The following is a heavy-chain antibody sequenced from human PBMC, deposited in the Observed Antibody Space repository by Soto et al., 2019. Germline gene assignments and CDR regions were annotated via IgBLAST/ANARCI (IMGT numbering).Heavy chain of an antibody. CDR1: GFTVSRNY. Sequence: GGSLRLSCAASGFTVSRNYMSWVRQAPGKGLEWVSVIYSGGSTYYADSVKGRFTISRDNSKNTLYLQMNSLRAEDTAGYYCAKLWRGYYVPAGVMDVWAQGTTVTVTS. J-gene: IGHJ6*02. V-gene: IGHV3-53*01. D-gene: IGHD3-3*01. CDR2: IYSGGST. CDR3: AKLWRGYYVPAGVMDV.